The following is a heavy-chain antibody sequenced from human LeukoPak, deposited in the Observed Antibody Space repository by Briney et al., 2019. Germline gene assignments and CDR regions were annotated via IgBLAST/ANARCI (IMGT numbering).Heavy chain of an antibody. D-gene: IGHD3-16*01. CDR3: VRGGTSWAQVDY. J-gene: IGHJ4*02. V-gene: IGHV3-48*04. CDR1: GFTFSRYS. Sequence: GGPLRLSCAASGFTFSRYSMNWVRQAPGKGLEWVSCISSSSSTIYYADSVKGRFTISRDTAKNSLYLQMNSLRVEDTAVYYCVRGGTSWAQVDYWGQGTLVTVSS. CDR2: ISSSSSTI.